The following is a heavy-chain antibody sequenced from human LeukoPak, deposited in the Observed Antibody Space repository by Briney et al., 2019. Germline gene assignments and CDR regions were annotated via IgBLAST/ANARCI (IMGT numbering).Heavy chain of an antibody. V-gene: IGHV3-74*01. Sequence: GGSLRLSCAAYSFTFSSDWMDWVRQAPGKGLVWVSRVNSDGTGTTYADSVEGRFTISRDNAKNTVYLQMNRLRAEDTAIYYCIRTLIVATSPYMDVWGKGTTVTVSS. D-gene: IGHD5-12*01. CDR1: SFTFSSDW. J-gene: IGHJ6*03. CDR3: IRTLIVATSPYMDV. CDR2: VNSDGTGT.